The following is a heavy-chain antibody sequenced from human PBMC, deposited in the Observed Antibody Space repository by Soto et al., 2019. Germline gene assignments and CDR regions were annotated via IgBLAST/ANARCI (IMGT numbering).Heavy chain of an antibody. J-gene: IGHJ6*02. V-gene: IGHV3-48*02. CDR3: ARLYYDYV. D-gene: IGHD3-3*01. CDR2: VSMDSDTI. CDR1: VFDFSTYS. Sequence: GSLRLSCTASVFDFSTYSMNWVRQAPGKGLEWIAYVSMDSDTIHYADSVKGRFTISRDDAENSLYRQMNSLRDEDTATYYCARLYYDYVWGQGTTVTVSS.